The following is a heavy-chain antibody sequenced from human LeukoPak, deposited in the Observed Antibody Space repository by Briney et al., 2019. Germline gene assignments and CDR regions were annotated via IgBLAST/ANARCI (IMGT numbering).Heavy chain of an antibody. CDR3: AGGVEMATTPVDY. CDR2: IYSGGST. J-gene: IGHJ4*02. CDR1: GFTVSSNY. Sequence: HPGGSLRLSCAASGFTVSSNYMSWVRQAPGKGLEWVSVIYSGGSTYYADSVKGRFTISRDNSKNTLYLQMNSLRAEDTAVYYCAGGVEMATTPVDYWGQGTLVTVSS. D-gene: IGHD5-24*01. V-gene: IGHV3-53*01.